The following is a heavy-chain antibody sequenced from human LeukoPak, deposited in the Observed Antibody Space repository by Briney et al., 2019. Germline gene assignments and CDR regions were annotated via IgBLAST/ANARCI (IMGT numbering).Heavy chain of an antibody. V-gene: IGHV3-20*04. CDR2: INWNGGSI. J-gene: IGHJ3*02. Sequence: GGSLRLSCAASGFTFDDYGMSWVRQAPGKGLEWVSGINWNGGSIGYADSVKGRFTISRDNAKNSLYLQMNSLRAEDTALYYCAREEMATIWGANNAFDIWGQGTMVTVSS. D-gene: IGHD5-24*01. CDR1: GFTFDDYG. CDR3: AREEMATIWGANNAFDI.